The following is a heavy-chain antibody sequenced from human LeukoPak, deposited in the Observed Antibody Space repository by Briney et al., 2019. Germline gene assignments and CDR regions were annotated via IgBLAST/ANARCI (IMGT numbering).Heavy chain of an antibody. J-gene: IGHJ4*02. Sequence: SQTLSLTCAVSGGSISSGGYSWSWIRQPPGKGLEWIGYIYHSGSTYYNPSLKSRVTISVDRSKNQFSLKLSSVTAADTAVYYCARAEDSGSYLVLDYWGQGTLVTVSS. CDR3: ARAEDSGSYLVLDY. CDR2: IYHSGST. D-gene: IGHD1-26*01. V-gene: IGHV4-30-2*01. CDR1: GGSISSGGYS.